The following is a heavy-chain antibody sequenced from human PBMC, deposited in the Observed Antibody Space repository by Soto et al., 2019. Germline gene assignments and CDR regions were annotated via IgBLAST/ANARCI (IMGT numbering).Heavy chain of an antibody. CDR3: ARARFSQWSQDYYGLDV. D-gene: IGHD3-3*01. CDR1: GSLPVGSLSTCF. CDR2: ITHSGSP. V-gene: IGHV4-34*01. Sequence: SETLSLTCGLSGSLPVGSLSTCFWPWIGQPPERGIAWIGEITHSGSPNNSRSLRGRVTISLDTSKKQFSLNLSSVTAADTAVYFCARARFSQWSQDYYGLDVWGQGTTVTVSS. J-gene: IGHJ6*02.